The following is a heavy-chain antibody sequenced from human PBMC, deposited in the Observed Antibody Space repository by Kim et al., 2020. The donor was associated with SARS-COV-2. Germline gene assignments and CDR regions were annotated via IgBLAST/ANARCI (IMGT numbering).Heavy chain of an antibody. Sequence: GGSLRLSCAASGFTFSSYAMHWVRQSPGKGLEWVAVISYDGSNKYYADSVKGRFTISRDNSKNTLYLQMNSLRTEDTAIYYCARDKSAYYYGMVVWGQGT. CDR3: ARDKSAYYYGMVV. V-gene: IGHV3-30-3*01. CDR2: ISYDGSNK. CDR1: GFTFSSYA. J-gene: IGHJ6*02.